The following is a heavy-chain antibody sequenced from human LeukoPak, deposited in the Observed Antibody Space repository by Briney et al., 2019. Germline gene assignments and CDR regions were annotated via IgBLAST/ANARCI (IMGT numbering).Heavy chain of an antibody. CDR1: GYRFTSYW. J-gene: IGHJ4*02. CDR2: IYPGDSNT. Sequence: GESLKISCKGSGYRFTSYWIAWVRQMPGQGLEWMGIIYPGDSNTIYSPSFQGQVTISADKSISTAYLQWSSLKASDTAMYYCARHDTIFGVVIIGGIGYFDYWGQGTLVTVSS. CDR3: ARHDTIFGVVIIGGIGYFDY. V-gene: IGHV5-51*01. D-gene: IGHD3-3*01.